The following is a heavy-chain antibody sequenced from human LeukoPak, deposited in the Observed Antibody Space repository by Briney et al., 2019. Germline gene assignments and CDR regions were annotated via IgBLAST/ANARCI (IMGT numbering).Heavy chain of an antibody. Sequence: PGGSLRLSCAASGFTLSSYAMSWVRQAPGKGLEWVSATSSSDAGTYYADSVRGRFTISRDNSKNTLYLQMNSLKTEDTAVYYCTTDPVGHIVVVTASPGGYWGQGTLVTVSS. D-gene: IGHD2-21*02. CDR3: TTDPVGHIVVVTASPGGY. CDR2: TSSSDAGT. V-gene: IGHV3-23*01. J-gene: IGHJ4*02. CDR1: GFTLSSYA.